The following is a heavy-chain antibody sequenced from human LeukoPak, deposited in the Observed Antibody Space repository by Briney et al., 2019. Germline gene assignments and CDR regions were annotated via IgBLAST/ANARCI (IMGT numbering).Heavy chain of an antibody. V-gene: IGHV3-66*01. CDR2: IYSGGTA. CDR3: VRDPYRDYDRLDVCDI. CDR1: GFIVSNNY. D-gene: IGHD4-17*01. Sequence: TGGSLRLSCAASGFIVSNNYMSWVRQPPGKGLEWVSIIYSGGTADYADSVKGRFTVSRDHSKNTMYLRMNSLRSEDTAMYYCVRDPYRDYDRLDVCDIWGHGTMVTVSS. J-gene: IGHJ3*02.